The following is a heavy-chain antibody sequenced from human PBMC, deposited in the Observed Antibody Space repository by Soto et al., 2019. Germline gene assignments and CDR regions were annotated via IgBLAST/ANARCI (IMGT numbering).Heavy chain of an antibody. J-gene: IGHJ4*02. CDR3: ARGAMANFDY. CDR1: GGTVGSHG. V-gene: IGHV1-69*13. Sequence: SVKVSCKASGGTVGSHGIAWGRQAPGQGLEWMGGLIAMLGTPTYARKVQGRATITADESLTSSYLELRSLRSEDTAVYFCARGAMANFDYWGQGTVVTVSS. CDR2: LIAMLGTP. D-gene: IGHD5-18*01.